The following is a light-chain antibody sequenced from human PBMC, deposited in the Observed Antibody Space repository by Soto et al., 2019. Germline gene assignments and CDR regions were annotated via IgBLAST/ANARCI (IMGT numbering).Light chain of an antibody. CDR3: CSYAGSYPHVV. J-gene: IGLJ2*01. V-gene: IGLV2-11*01. CDR1: SSDVGGYNY. CDR2: DVS. Sequence: QSVLTQPRSVSGSPGQSVTISCTGTSSDVGGYNYVSWYQQHPGKAPKRMIYDVSKRPSGVPDRFSGSKSGNTASLTISGLQAEDGADYYCCSYAGSYPHVVFGGGTKVTVL.